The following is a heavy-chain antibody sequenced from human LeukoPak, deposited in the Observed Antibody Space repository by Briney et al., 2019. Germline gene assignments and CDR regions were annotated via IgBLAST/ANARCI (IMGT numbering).Heavy chain of an antibody. CDR2: ISYDGSNR. CDR3: ARDDSGQLDY. V-gene: IGHV3-30*03. D-gene: IGHD5-18*01. CDR1: GFIFSNYG. J-gene: IGHJ4*02. Sequence: GGSLRLSCTASGFIFSNYGMHWVRQAPGKGLEWVAVISYDGSNRYYADSVKGRFTISRDNSKNTLYVQMNSLRADDTAVYYCARDDSGQLDYWGQGTLVTVSS.